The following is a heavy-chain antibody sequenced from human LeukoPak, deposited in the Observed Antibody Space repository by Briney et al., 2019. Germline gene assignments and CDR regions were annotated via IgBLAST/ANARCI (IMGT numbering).Heavy chain of an antibody. J-gene: IGHJ4*02. V-gene: IGHV4-39*01. CDR1: GGSFSGYY. D-gene: IGHD2-2*01. CDR2: IYYSGST. Sequence: SETLSLTCAVYGGSFSGYYWGWIRQPPGTGLEWIGSIYYSGSTYYNPSLKSRVTISVDTSKNQFSLKLSTVTAADTAVYYCARRELGYCSSTSCHSRGSYYFDYWGQGTLVTVSS. CDR3: ARRELGYCSSTSCHSRGSYYFDY.